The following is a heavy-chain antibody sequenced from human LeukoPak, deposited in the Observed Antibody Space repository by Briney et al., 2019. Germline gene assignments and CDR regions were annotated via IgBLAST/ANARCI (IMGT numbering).Heavy chain of an antibody. V-gene: IGHV3-30*18. CDR2: ISYDGSNN. CDR1: GFTFSSYA. J-gene: IGHJ4*02. D-gene: IGHD3-22*01. CDR3: AKVHLTYYYDSSGYGFQDY. Sequence: GGSLRLSCAASGFTFSSYAMHWVRQAPGKGLEWVGVISYDGSNNYYADSVKGRFTISRDNSKNTLFLQMNSLRAEDTAMYYCAKVHLTYYYDSSGYGFQDYWGQGTLVTVSS.